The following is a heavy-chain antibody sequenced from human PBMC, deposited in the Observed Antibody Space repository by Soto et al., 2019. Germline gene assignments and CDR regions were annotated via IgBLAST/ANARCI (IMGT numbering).Heavy chain of an antibody. CDR3: AKPDPPSSSWYTALAY. D-gene: IGHD6-13*01. CDR1: GFTFTSYA. CDR2: LTPSGGTT. J-gene: IGHJ4*02. Sequence: EVQLLESGGGLVQPGGSLRLSCAASGFTFTSYAMSWVRQAPGKGLEWVSGLTPSGGTTYYADSVKGRFTISRDNSKNTLYLQMNSLRAEETAVYYCAKPDPPSSSWYTALAYWGQGTLVTVCS. V-gene: IGHV3-23*01.